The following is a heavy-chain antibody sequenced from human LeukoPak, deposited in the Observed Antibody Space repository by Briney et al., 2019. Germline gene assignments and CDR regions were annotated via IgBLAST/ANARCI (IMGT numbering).Heavy chain of an antibody. D-gene: IGHD3-10*01. J-gene: IGHJ3*02. CDR3: AKVLITMVRGVISPDAFDI. CDR1: GFTFSSYA. Sequence: PGGSLRLSCAASGFTFSSYAMSWVRQAPGKGLEWVSAISGSGDNTYYADSVKGRFTISRDNSKNTLYLQMNSLRAEDTAVYYCAKVLITMVRGVISPDAFDIWGQGTMVTVSS. CDR2: ISGSGDNT. V-gene: IGHV3-23*01.